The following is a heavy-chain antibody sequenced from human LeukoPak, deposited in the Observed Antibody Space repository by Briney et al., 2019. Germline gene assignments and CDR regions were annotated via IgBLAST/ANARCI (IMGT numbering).Heavy chain of an antibody. J-gene: IGHJ6*03. CDR2: INSSGSNI. CDR1: GFTFSDYY. Sequence: PGESLRLSCAASGFTFSDYYMSWIRQAPGKGLEWVSYINSSGSNIYYADSVKGRFTISRDNAKNSLYLQMNSLRAEDTAVYYCARDYIVVVPAAMGGNYDYYMDVWGKGTTVTVSS. CDR3: ARDYIVVVPAAMGGNYDYYMDV. V-gene: IGHV3-11*04. D-gene: IGHD2-2*01.